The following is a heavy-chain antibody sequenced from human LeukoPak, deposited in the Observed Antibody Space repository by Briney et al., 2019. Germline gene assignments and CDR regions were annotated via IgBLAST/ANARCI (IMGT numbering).Heavy chain of an antibody. CDR1: GFTFSSHA. CDR2: VSGGGGTT. CDR3: AKGSRVIALGY. D-gene: IGHD3-16*02. V-gene: IGHV3-23*01. J-gene: IGHJ4*02. Sequence: GGSLRLSCAASGFTFSSHAVSWVRQPPGKGLEWVSSVSGGGGTTYYADSVKGRFTISRDNSKNTLYLQMNSLRAEDTAVYYCAKGSRVIALGYWGQGTLVTVSS.